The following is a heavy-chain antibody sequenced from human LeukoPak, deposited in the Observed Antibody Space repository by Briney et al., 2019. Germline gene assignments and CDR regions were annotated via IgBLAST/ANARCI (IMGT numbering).Heavy chain of an antibody. CDR1: GFTFSDYW. Sequence: GGSLRLSCAASGFTFSDYWMHWVRQGPGKGLVWVSRINSDGTSPSYADSVKGRFTISRDNAENTLYLQMNSLGAEDTAVYYCTRDPGYWGQGTLVTVSS. V-gene: IGHV3-74*01. CDR3: TRDPGY. J-gene: IGHJ4*02. CDR2: INSDGTSP.